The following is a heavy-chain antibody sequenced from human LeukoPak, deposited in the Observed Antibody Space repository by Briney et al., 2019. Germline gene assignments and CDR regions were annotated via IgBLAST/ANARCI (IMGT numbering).Heavy chain of an antibody. CDR3: ARVYVTVVRGSWFDP. V-gene: IGHV4-34*01. CDR2: ITDTGST. CDR1: GGSFSGYS. Sequence: PSETLSLTCAVFGGSFSGYSWTWIRQPPGKGLEWIGEITDTGSTYYNRSLTSRLTISLDTSQNQLSLTLRSVTAADTAVYYCARVYVTVVRGSWFDPWGQGTLVTVSS. J-gene: IGHJ5*02. D-gene: IGHD3-10*01.